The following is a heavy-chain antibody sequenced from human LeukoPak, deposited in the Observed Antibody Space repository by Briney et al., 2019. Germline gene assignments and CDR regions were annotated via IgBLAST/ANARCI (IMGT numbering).Heavy chain of an antibody. CDR3: ARDHFLEWLQGMDYYYYYMDV. Sequence: GASVKVSCKASGGTFSSYAISWVRQAPGQGLEWMGGIIPIFGTANYAQKFQGRVTITADESTSTAYMELSSLRSEDTAVYYCARDHFLEWLQGMDYYYYYMDVWGKGTTVTVSS. D-gene: IGHD3-3*01. J-gene: IGHJ6*03. V-gene: IGHV1-69*13. CDR2: IIPIFGTA. CDR1: GGTFSSYA.